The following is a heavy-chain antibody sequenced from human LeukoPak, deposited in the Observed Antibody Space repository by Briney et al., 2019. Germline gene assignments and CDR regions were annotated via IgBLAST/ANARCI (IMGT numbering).Heavy chain of an antibody. CDR3: AREMGTSGWLDY. CDR2: IIPIFGTA. D-gene: IGHD6-19*01. V-gene: IGHV1-69*01. CDR1: GGTFSSYA. Sequence: SVTVSCKASGGTFSSYAISWVRPAPGPGLEWMGGIIPIFGTANYAQKFQGRVTITADESTSTAYMELSSLRSEDTAVYYCAREMGTSGWLDYWGQGTLVTVSS. J-gene: IGHJ4*02.